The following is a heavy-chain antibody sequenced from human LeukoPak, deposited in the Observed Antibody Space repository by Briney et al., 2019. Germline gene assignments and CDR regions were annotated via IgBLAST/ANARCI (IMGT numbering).Heavy chain of an antibody. V-gene: IGHV3-30-3*01. Sequence: PGGSLRLSCAATGFTFSSYAMHWVRQAPGKGLEWVAVISYDGSNKYYADSVKGRFTISRDNSKNTLYLQMNSLRAEDTAVYYCARDRARYSYGSDGAFDIWGQGTMVTVSS. CDR3: ARDRARYSYGSDGAFDI. CDR2: ISYDGSNK. CDR1: GFTFSSYA. D-gene: IGHD5-18*01. J-gene: IGHJ3*02.